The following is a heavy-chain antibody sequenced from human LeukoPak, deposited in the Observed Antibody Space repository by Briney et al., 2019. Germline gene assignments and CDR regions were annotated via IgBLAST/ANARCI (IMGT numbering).Heavy chain of an antibody. J-gene: IGHJ4*02. D-gene: IGHD3-22*01. CDR1: GGSFSGYY. CDR3: ARGRSRRYYDSSGSLPYYFDY. CDR2: INHSGST. Sequence: SETLSLTCAVYGGSFSGYYWSWIRQPPGKGLEWSGEINHSGSTNYNPSLKSRVTISVDTCKNKFSLKRSCVEAADKAVYYCARGRSRRYYDSSGSLPYYFDYWGQGTLVTVSS. V-gene: IGHV4-34*01.